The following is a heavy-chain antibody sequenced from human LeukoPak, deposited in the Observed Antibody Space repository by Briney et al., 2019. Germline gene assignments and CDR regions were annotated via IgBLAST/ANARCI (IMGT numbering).Heavy chain of an antibody. CDR1: GYSISSGYY. CDR2: IYHSGST. D-gene: IGHD4-17*01. J-gene: IGHJ4*02. CDR3: ARDDSGGDYLDYFDY. Sequence: SETLSLTCTVSGYSISSGYYWGWIRQPPGKGLEWIGSIYHSGSTYYNPSLKSRVTISVDTSKNQFSLKLSSVTAADTAVYYCARDDSGGDYLDYFDYWGQGTLVTVSS. V-gene: IGHV4-38-2*02.